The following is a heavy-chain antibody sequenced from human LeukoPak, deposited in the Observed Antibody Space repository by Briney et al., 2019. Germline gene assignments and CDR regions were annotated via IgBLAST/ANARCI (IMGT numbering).Heavy chain of an antibody. V-gene: IGHV3-21*01. J-gene: IGHJ4*02. CDR2: ISSSSNYI. CDR1: GFTFSIYS. Sequence: GGSLRLSCAASGFTFSIYSMNWVRQAPGKGLEWVSSISSSSNYIYYADSVKGRFTISRDNAKNSLYLQMNSLSAEDTAAYYCARGVRYCTSTTCTPDYWGQGTLVTVSS. D-gene: IGHD2-2*01. CDR3: ARGVRYCTSTTCTPDY.